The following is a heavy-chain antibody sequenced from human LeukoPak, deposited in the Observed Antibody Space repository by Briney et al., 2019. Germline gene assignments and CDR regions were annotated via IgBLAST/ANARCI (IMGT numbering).Heavy chain of an antibody. V-gene: IGHV3-30*04. Sequence: PGGSLRLSCAASGFTFSSYAMHWVRQAPGKGLEWEAVISYDGSNKYYADSVKGRFTISRDNSKNTLYLQMNSLRAEDTAVYYCARSIRGYSYGYEIDYWGQGTLVTVSS. CDR3: ARSIRGYSYGYEIDY. CDR2: ISYDGSNK. J-gene: IGHJ4*02. CDR1: GFTFSSYA. D-gene: IGHD5-18*01.